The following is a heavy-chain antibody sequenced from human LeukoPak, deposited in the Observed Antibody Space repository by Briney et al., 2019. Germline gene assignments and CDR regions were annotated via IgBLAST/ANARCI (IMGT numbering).Heavy chain of an antibody. V-gene: IGHV4-34*12. CDR2: VIHSGST. CDR3: ARAGIVTDAARGSVTLDY. D-gene: IGHD1-26*01. CDR1: GESFSDYY. Sequence: TSETLSLTCAVYGESFSDYYWSWIRQPPGKGLEWIGEVIHSGSTNYNPSLKSRVTISVDTSKNQFSLKLSSVTAADTAVYYCARAGIVTDAARGSVTLDYWGQGTLLTVSS. J-gene: IGHJ4*02.